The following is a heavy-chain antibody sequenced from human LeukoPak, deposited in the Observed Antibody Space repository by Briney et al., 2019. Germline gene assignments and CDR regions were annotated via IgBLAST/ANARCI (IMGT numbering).Heavy chain of an antibody. V-gene: IGHV4-39*02. CDR2: IHYSGST. Sequence: SETLSLTCSVSGGSVNINYYYWGWVRQPLGKRLEWIESIHYSGSTSHNPSLQSRIAGSIDTSKNQFSLRLSSVTAADTAVYYCARDLYEYYDFWSGYYSRWYYYYYGMDVWGQGTTVTVSS. D-gene: IGHD3-3*01. J-gene: IGHJ6*02. CDR1: GGSVNINYYY. CDR3: ARDLYEYYDFWSGYYSRWYYYYYGMDV.